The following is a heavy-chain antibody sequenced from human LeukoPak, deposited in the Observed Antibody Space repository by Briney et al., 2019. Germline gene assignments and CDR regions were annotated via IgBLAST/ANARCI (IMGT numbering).Heavy chain of an antibody. V-gene: IGHV4-30-2*06. CDR1: GDSISSGGSS. Sequence: SETLSLTCAVSGDSISSGGSSWNWIRQSAGKSLEWIGYIYHSGSTYYNPSLRSRLTISVDRSKNQFSLKLNSVPAADTAIYYCARGGYSGYDFWFDPWGQGTLVTVSS. CDR2: IYHSGST. J-gene: IGHJ5*02. CDR3: ARGGYSGYDFWFDP. D-gene: IGHD5-12*01.